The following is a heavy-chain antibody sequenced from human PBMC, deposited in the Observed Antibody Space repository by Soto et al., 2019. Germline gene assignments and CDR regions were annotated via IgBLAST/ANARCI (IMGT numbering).Heavy chain of an antibody. CDR1: GGSISSSSYY. CDR2: IYYSGST. CDR3: GAQDYVAKGYHFET. Sequence: SETLSLTCTVSGGSISSSSYYWGWIRQPPGKGLEWIGSIYYSGSTYYNPSLKSRVAISIDTSKTRFSLNLSSVTTADTAVYYCGAQDYVAKGYHFETRGQRTTVTVSS. J-gene: IGHJ4*02. D-gene: IGHD4-17*01. V-gene: IGHV4-39*02.